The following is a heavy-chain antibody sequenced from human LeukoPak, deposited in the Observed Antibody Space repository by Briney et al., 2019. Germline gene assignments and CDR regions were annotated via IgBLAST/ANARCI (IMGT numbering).Heavy chain of an antibody. V-gene: IGHV3-74*01. CDR1: GFTFSSYW. D-gene: IGHD3-16*01. CDR3: ASRPRGTYFFDH. J-gene: IGHJ4*02. CDR2: INSDGSST. Sequence: GGSLRLSCAASGFTFSSYWMHWVRQAPGKGLVWVSRINSDGSSTDYGDSVKGRFTISRDNAKNTLYLQMNSLTAEDTAVYYCASRPRGTYFFDHWGQGTLVTVSS.